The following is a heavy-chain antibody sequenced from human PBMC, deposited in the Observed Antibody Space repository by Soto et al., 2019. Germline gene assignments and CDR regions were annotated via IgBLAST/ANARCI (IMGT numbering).Heavy chain of an antibody. D-gene: IGHD3-22*01. V-gene: IGHV3-33*01. CDR2: IWHDGSDK. J-gene: IGHJ1*01. CDR1: GIAFSRYG. CDR3: VRGSSGSIEYFQR. Sequence: QEQLVESGGGVVQPGKSLRLSCVASGIAFSRYGMHWVRQAPGKGLEWLALIWHDGSDKYYADSVKGRFTISRDNSKNTVFLEMNSLRVEDTSVYYCVRGSSGSIEYFQRWGQGTLVTVSS.